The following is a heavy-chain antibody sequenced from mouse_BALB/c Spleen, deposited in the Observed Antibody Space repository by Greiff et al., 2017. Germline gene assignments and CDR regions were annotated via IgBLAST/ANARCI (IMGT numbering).Heavy chain of an antibody. CDR1: GFTFSRFG. Sequence: EVQLVESGGGLVQPGGSRKLSCAASGFTFSRFGMHWVRQAPEKGLEWVAYISSGSSTIYYADTVKGRFTISRDNPKNTLFLQMTSLRSEDTAMYYCARSYGRAMDYWGQGTSVTVSS. J-gene: IGHJ4*01. D-gene: IGHD1-1*02. CDR2: ISSGSSTI. CDR3: ARSYGRAMDY. V-gene: IGHV5-17*02.